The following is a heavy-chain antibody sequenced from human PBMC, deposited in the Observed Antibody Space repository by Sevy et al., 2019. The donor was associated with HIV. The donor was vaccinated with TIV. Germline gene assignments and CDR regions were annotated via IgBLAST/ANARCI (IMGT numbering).Heavy chain of an antibody. CDR1: GYTLTQFS. V-gene: IGHV1-24*01. CDR3: ARAYCSGGRCYSLAY. Sequence: ASVKVSCKIPGYTLTQFSMHWVRQAPGKGLEWMGTFDPEDGERIYAQKFQGRVTMTTDTSTTTAYMELRSLRSADTAVYYCARAYCSGGRCYSLAYWGQGTLVTVSS. J-gene: IGHJ4*02. D-gene: IGHD2-15*01. CDR2: FDPEDGER.